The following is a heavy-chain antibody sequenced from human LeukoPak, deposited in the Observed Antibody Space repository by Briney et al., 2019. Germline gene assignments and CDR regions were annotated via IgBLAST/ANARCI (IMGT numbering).Heavy chain of an antibody. D-gene: IGHD6-13*01. Sequence: PGRSLRLSCAASGFTFDDYSMHWVRQSPGKGLEWLSGLGWNGDIIDYADSVKGRFTISRDNAKNSPYLQMDSLKTEDTALYYCAKGSLIAASGTLFDFWGQGTRVTVSS. V-gene: IGHV3-9*01. CDR2: LGWNGDII. CDR1: GFTFDDYS. CDR3: AKGSLIAASGTLFDF. J-gene: IGHJ4*02.